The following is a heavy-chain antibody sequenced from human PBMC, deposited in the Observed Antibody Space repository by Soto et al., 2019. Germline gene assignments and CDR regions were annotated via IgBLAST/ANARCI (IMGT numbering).Heavy chain of an antibody. V-gene: IGHV4-39*01. CDR3: ARRGGNCSGGSCYSIVFNGFDP. CDR2: IYYSGST. J-gene: IGHJ5*02. Sequence: QLQLQESGPGLVKPSETLSLTCTVSGGSISSSSYYWGWIRQPPGKGLEWIGTIYYSGSTYYNPSLKSRVTISVDTSKNQFSLKLSSVTAADTAVYYCARRGGNCSGGSCYSIVFNGFDPWGQGTLVTVSS. D-gene: IGHD2-15*01. CDR1: GGSISSSSYY.